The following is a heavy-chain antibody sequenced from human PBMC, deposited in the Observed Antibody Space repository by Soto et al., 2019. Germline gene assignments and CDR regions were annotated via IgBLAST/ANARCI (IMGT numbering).Heavy chain of an antibody. D-gene: IGHD2-2*02. J-gene: IGHJ5*02. CDR1: GGTFSSYA. V-gene: IGHV1-69*01. Sequence: QVQLVQSGAEVKKPGSSVKVSCKASGGTFSSYAISWVRQAPGQGLEWMGGIIPIFGTANYAQKFQGRVTITADESTSTAYMELSSLRSEDTAVYYCARSTGGYCSSTSCYTSSWFDPWGQGTLVTVSS. CDR2: IIPIFGTA. CDR3: ARSTGGYCSSTSCYTSSWFDP.